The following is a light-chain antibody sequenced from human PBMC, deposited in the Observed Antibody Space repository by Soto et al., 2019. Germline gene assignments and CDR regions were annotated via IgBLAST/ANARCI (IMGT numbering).Light chain of an antibody. CDR3: KQYKEWPPFT. Sequence: EIVMTQSPATLSVSPGETATLSCRASQYVSNKVAWYQQKPGQAPSLLILGASTRATGVPARFSGSGSGTEFTLSISSLQSEDFAVYYCKQYKEWPPFTFGQGTKVDIK. CDR1: QYVSNK. J-gene: IGKJ1*01. CDR2: GAS. V-gene: IGKV3-15*01.